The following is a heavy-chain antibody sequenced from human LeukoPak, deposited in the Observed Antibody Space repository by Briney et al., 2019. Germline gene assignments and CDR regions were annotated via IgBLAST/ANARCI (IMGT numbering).Heavy chain of an antibody. CDR3: ARDPSSSWFYSFDY. J-gene: IGHJ4*02. D-gene: IGHD6-13*01. CDR1: GFTLSSYA. V-gene: IGHV3-23*01. Sequence: TGGSLRLSCAASGFTLSSYAMSWVRQGPGKGLEWVSAISVSGNTYHADSVKGRFTISRDNSKNTLYLQMNSLRAEDTAVYYCARDPSSSWFYSFDYWGQGTLVTVSS. CDR2: ISVSGNT.